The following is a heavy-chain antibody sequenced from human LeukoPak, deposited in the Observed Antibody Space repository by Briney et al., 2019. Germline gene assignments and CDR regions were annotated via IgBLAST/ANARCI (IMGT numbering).Heavy chain of an antibody. D-gene: IGHD3-16*01. V-gene: IGHV3-66*01. CDR1: GFTVSSSNY. CDR3: AREISRFGI. CDR2: IYTGGTT. Sequence: GGSLRLSCAASGFTVSSSNYMNWVRQAPGKGLEWVSGIYTGGTTYYTDSVKGRFTIYRDNPNNTLYVQMHSLRAEDTAVYYCAREISRFGIWGQGTLVTVSS. J-gene: IGHJ4*02.